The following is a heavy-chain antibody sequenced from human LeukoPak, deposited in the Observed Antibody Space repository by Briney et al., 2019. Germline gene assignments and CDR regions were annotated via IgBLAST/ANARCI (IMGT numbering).Heavy chain of an antibody. CDR1: GFTFSSYS. CDR3: ARDLGPDWVSNDFDY. Sequence: PGGSLRLSCAASGFTFSSYSMNWVRQAPGKGLEWVSSISSSSSYIYYADSVKGRFTISRDNAKNSLYLQMNSLRAEDTAVYYCARDLGPDWVSNDFDYWGQGTLVTVSS. V-gene: IGHV3-21*01. CDR2: ISSSSSYI. J-gene: IGHJ4*02. D-gene: IGHD3-9*01.